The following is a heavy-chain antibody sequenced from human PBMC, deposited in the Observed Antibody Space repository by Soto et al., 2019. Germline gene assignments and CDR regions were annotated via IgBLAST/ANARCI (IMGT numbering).Heavy chain of an antibody. D-gene: IGHD3-10*01. J-gene: IGHJ6*02. CDR2: IVVGSGNT. Sequence: QMQLVQSGPEVKKPGTSVKVSCKASGFTFTSSAVQWVRQARGQRLEWIGWIVVGSGNTNYAQKFQERVTITRDMTTSTASMELGSLRSEDTAVYYCAADLGVTMVRGVIITGWEEYYYYGMDVWGQGTTVTVSS. V-gene: IGHV1-58*01. CDR3: AADLGVTMVRGVIITGWEEYYYYGMDV. CDR1: GFTFTSSA.